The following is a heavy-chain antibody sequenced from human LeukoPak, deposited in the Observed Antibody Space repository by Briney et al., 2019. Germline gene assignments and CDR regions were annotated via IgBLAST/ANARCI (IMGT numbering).Heavy chain of an antibody. CDR3: ARGRYSYYYYYGMDV. CDR1: GGSISSHY. CDR2: IYYSGST. Sequence: SETLSLTCTVSGGSISSHYWNWIRQPPGKGLEWIGYIYYSGSTNYNPSLKSRVTISVDTSKNQFSLKLSSVTAADTAVYYCARGRYSYYYYYGMDVWGQGTTVTVSS. D-gene: IGHD5-18*01. J-gene: IGHJ6*02. V-gene: IGHV4-59*11.